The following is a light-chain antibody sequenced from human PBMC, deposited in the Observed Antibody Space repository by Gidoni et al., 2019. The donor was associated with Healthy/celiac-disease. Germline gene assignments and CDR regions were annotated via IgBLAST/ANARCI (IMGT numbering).Light chain of an antibody. CDR2: LGS. CDR3: MQALQTPLT. CDR1: QSLLHSNGYNY. Sequence: VMTQSPLALPVTPREPSSISCRSSQSLLHSNGYNYLDWYLQKPGQSPQLLIYLGSNRASGVPDRFSGSGSGTDFTLKISRVEAEDVGVYYCMQALQTPLTFGQGTKVEIK. V-gene: IGKV2-28*01. J-gene: IGKJ1*01.